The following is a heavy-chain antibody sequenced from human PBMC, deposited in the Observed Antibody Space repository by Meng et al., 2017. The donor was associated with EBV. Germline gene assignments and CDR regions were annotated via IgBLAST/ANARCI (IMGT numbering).Heavy chain of an antibody. Sequence: QVQLVQSGAEVKKPGSAVKVSCRTSGGTFRSDAVSWVRQAPGQGLEWMGGLIPMFGAPNYAQKFQGRVTIIADESTSTHTMELNSLRSEDTAMYYCASESGRGYTPDYWGQGTRVTVSS. D-gene: IGHD3-10*01. V-gene: IGHV1-69*01. CDR3: ASESGRGYTPDY. CDR2: LIPMFGAP. CDR1: GGTFRSDA. J-gene: IGHJ4*02.